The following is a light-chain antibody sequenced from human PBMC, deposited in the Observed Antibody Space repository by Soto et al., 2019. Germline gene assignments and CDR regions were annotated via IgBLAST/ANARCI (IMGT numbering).Light chain of an antibody. J-gene: IGLJ3*02. CDR3: CSFTGSNSWV. CDR2: EAT. Sequence: QSALTQPASVSGSPGQSITISCTGSSSDVGTYDLVSWYQHHPGAAPKLMIYEATRRPSGISNRFSGSKSGNTASLTISGLQAEDEADYYCCSFTGSNSWVFGGGTKLTVL. V-gene: IGLV2-23*01. CDR1: SSDVGTYDL.